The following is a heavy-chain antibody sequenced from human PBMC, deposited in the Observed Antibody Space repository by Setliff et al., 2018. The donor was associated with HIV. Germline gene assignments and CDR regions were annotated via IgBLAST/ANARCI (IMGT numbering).Heavy chain of an antibody. D-gene: IGHD1-7*01. CDR3: AKDARWNYVGFDY. J-gene: IGHJ4*02. CDR1: GFTFSSCW. CDR2: IKQDGSEK. V-gene: IGHV3-7*03. Sequence: PGGSLRLSCAASGFTFSSCWVTWVRQGPGKGLEWVANIKQDGSEKYYVDSVKGRFTISRDNGKNSLYLQMNSLRAEDTAVYYCAKDARWNYVGFDYWGQGTLVTVSS.